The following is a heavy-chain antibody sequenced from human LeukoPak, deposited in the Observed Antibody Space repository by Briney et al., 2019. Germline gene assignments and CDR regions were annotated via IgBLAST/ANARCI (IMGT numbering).Heavy chain of an antibody. J-gene: IGHJ6*02. Sequence: SGGSLRLSCAASGFTFSSYAMSWVRQAPGKGLEWVSAISGSGGSTYYADSVKGRFTISRDNSKNTLYLQMNSLRAEDTALYYCARGKPVTGTPDYYSYGMDVWGQGTMVTVSS. CDR1: GFTFSSYA. CDR2: ISGSGGST. CDR3: ARGKPVTGTPDYYSYGMDV. D-gene: IGHD1-20*01. V-gene: IGHV3-23*01.